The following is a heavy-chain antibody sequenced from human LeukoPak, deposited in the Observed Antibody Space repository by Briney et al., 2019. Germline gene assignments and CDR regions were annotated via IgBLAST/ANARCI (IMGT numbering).Heavy chain of an antibody. CDR2: ISYDGSNK. J-gene: IGHJ4*02. CDR3: ASPRYSSGWYVNY. Sequence: GGSLRLSCAASGFTFSSYAMHWVRQAPGKGLEWVAVISYDGSNKYYADSVKGRFTISRDNSKNTLYLQMNSLRAEDTAVYYCASPRYSSGWYVNYWGQGTLVTVSS. CDR1: GFTFSSYA. V-gene: IGHV3-30-3*01. D-gene: IGHD6-19*01.